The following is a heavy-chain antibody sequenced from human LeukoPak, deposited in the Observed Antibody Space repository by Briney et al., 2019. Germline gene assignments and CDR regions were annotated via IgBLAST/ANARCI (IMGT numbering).Heavy chain of an antibody. Sequence: GGSLRLSCAASGFTFSSYAMSWVRRAPGKGLEWVGLIRDSGEAFYADFARGRFAISRGESENTLYLQMNSLRVEDTAVYFCARDRAANQDWVEFDPWGQGTPVIVSS. CDR2: IRDSGEA. V-gene: IGHV3-66*03. CDR1: GFTFSSYA. J-gene: IGHJ5*02. D-gene: IGHD3/OR15-3a*01. CDR3: ARDRAANQDWVEFDP.